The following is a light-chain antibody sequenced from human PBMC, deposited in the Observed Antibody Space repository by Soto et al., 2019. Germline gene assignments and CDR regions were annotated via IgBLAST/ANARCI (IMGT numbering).Light chain of an antibody. J-gene: IGLJ2*01. CDR1: SSDVGAYNY. V-gene: IGLV2-14*01. CDR3: NSFTSSSTVV. Sequence: QSVLTQPASVSGSPGQSITISCTGTSSDVGAYNYVSWYQQHPGKAPKLMIYEVSNRPSGVSNRFSGSKSGNTASLTISGLKTEDEADYYCNSFTSSSTVVFGGGTKLTVL. CDR2: EVS.